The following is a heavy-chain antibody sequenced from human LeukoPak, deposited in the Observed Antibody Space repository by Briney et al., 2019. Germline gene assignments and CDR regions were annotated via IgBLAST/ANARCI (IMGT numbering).Heavy chain of an antibody. V-gene: IGHV4-39*01. CDR3: ARSVAGGKFFFDD. Sequence: PSETLSLTCTVSGVSISSSSYYWGWIRQPPGKGLEWIGSIYYSGTAYYNPSLRSRLTISVDTSKNQFSLTLTSVTAADTTVCYCARSVAGGKFFFDDWGQGTLVTVSS. CDR1: GVSISSSSYY. D-gene: IGHD2-8*02. J-gene: IGHJ4*02. CDR2: IYYSGTA.